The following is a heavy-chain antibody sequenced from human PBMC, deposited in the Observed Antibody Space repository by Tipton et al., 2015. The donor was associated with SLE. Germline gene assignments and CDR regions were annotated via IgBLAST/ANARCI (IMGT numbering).Heavy chain of an antibody. J-gene: IGHJ4*02. CDR2: INHSGNT. Sequence: TLSLTCDVYGGSFSGYYWSWVRQSPGKGLQWIGEINHSGNTNYDPSLKSRVTMSLDTSKNQVSLKLSSVTAADTAVYYCARVGEAYYWGQGTLVTVSS. D-gene: IGHD3-10*01. CDR3: ARVGEAYY. CDR1: GGSFSGYY. V-gene: IGHV4-34*01.